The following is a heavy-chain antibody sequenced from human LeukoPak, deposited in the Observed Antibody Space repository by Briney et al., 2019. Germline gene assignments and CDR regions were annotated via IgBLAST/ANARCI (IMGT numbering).Heavy chain of an antibody. J-gene: IGHJ5*02. CDR2: IYPAGTT. CDR1: GFTVSNSY. CDR3: AREQAYWFGP. V-gene: IGHV3-53*01. Sequence: PGGSLRLSCAASGFTVSNSYMTWVRQAPGKGLEWVSFIYPAGTTSYADSAKGRFTISRDSSKNTLHLQMNSLRADDTAVYYCAREQAYWFGPWGQGSLVTVSS.